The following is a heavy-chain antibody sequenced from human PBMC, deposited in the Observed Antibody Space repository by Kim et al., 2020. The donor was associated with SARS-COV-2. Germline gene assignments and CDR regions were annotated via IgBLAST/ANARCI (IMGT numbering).Heavy chain of an antibody. CDR3: ARDQRGGSTSCYTVACYYYYYMDV. V-gene: IGHV3-7*01. CDR2: IKQDGSEK. Sequence: GGSLRLSCAASGFTFSSYWMSWVRQAPGKGLEWVANIKQDGSEKYYVDSVKGRFTISRDNAKNSLYLQMNSLRAEDTAVYYCARDQRGGSTSCYTVACYYYYYMDVWGKGTTVTVSS. CDR1: GFTFSSYW. D-gene: IGHD2-2*02. J-gene: IGHJ6*03.